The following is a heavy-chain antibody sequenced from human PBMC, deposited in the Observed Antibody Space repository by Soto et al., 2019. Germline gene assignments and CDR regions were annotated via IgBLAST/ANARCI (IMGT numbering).Heavy chain of an antibody. J-gene: IGHJ4*02. CDR3: ARDQYRDRIFDY. CDR2: IYYSGST. CDR1: GGSISSYY. D-gene: IGHD4-17*01. V-gene: IGHV4-59*01. Sequence: SETLSLTCTVSGGSISSYYWSWIRQPPGKGLEWIGYIYYSGSTNYNPSLKSRVTISVDTSKNQFSLKLSSVTAADTAVYYCARDQYRDRIFDYWGQGTLVTVSS.